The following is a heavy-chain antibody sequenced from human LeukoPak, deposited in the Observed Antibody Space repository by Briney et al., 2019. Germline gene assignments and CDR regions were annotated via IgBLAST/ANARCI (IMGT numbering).Heavy chain of an antibody. D-gene: IGHD2-15*01. CDR2: IYTSGNT. J-gene: IGHJ6*03. CDR1: GGSISSGSYY. V-gene: IGHV4-61*02. Sequence: SETLSLTCTVSGGSISSGSYYWSWIRQPAGKGLEWIGRIYTSGNTNYNPSLKSRVTISVDTSKNQFSLKLSSVTAADTAVYHCARGYCSGGSCPGLDYYYYMDVWGKGTTVTVSS. CDR3: ARGYCSGGSCPGLDYYYYMDV.